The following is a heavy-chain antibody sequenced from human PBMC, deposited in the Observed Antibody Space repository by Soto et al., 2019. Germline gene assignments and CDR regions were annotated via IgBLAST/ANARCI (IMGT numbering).Heavy chain of an antibody. V-gene: IGHV1-8*01. J-gene: IGHJ6*02. Sequence: QVQLVQSGAEVKKPGASVKVSCKASGYTFTSYDINWVRQATGQGLEWMGWMNPNSGNTGYAQKFQGRVTKTRNTLISTAYMELSSLRSEDTAVYYCARRELPSYFISPSCHLGDYYYYGMDVWGQGTTVTVSS. CDR3: ARRELPSYFISPSCHLGDYYYYGMDV. CDR2: MNPNSGNT. D-gene: IGHD2-2*01. CDR1: GYTFTSYD.